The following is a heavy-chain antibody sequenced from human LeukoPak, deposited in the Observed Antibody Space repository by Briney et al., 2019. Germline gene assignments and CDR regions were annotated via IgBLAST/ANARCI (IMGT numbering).Heavy chain of an antibody. CDR2: ISGSGVYK. V-gene: IGHV3-23*01. J-gene: IGHJ4*02. D-gene: IGHD2-8*02. CDR1: GFTFSSFV. Sequence: GGSLRLSCAASGFTFSSFVMGWVRQAPGTGLEWVSSISGSGVYKYYTDSVKGRFTISRDNSKNTLFVQMNSLRAEDTAVYYCAKVSCTGGTCSSFDYWGQGTLATVSS. CDR3: AKVSCTGGTCSSFDY.